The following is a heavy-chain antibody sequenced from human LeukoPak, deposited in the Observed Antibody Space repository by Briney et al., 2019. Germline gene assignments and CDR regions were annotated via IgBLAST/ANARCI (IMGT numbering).Heavy chain of an antibody. CDR3: ARERLVVVKGSGRVRFSSS. J-gene: IGHJ3*01. V-gene: IGHV3-53*01. D-gene: IGHD2-2*01. Sequence: GGSLRLSCAASGFTFSSYSMSWVRQAPGKGLEWVSVIYSGGSTYYADSVKGRFTISRDNSKNTLYLQMNSLRAEDTAVYYCARERLVVVKGSGRVRFSSSWGQGTMVTVSS. CDR2: IYSGGST. CDR1: GFTFSSYS.